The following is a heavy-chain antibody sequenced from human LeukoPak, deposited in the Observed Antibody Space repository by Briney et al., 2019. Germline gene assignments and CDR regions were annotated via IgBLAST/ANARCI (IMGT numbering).Heavy chain of an antibody. Sequence: GGSLRLSCAASGFTFSNYAMSWARQAPGKGLEWVAEISGSGGITYHADSVKGRFTISRDNSKNTVYLQMNSLRAEDTAVYYCAKLYSGTTRSFDYWGQGTLVTVSS. CDR3: AKLYSGTTRSFDY. V-gene: IGHV3-23*01. D-gene: IGHD1-26*01. CDR1: GFTFSNYA. J-gene: IGHJ4*02. CDR2: ISGSGGIT.